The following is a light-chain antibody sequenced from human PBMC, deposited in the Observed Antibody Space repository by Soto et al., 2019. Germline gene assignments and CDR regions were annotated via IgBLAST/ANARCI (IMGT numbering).Light chain of an antibody. CDR2: GTS. Sequence: EIVLTQSPGTLSLSPGERATLSCRASQSVSSSLAWYQQKPGQAPRLLIYGTSNRATAIPDRFSGSGSGADFTLTISRPEPEDFALYYCQQYGISPSTFGPGTKVDIK. CDR1: QSVSSS. V-gene: IGKV3-20*01. J-gene: IGKJ1*01. CDR3: QQYGISPST.